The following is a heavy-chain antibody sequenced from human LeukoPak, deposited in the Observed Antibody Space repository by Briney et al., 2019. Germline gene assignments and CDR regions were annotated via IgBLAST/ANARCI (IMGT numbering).Heavy chain of an antibody. CDR2: INAGNGNT. CDR3: ASLNYNTPYFDY. V-gene: IGHV1-3*03. D-gene: IGHD4-11*01. J-gene: IGHJ4*02. CDR1: GYTFTSYA. Sequence: ASVKVSCKASGYTFTSYAMHWVRQAPGQRLEWMGWINAGNGNTKYSQEFQGRVTITRDTSASTAYMELSSLRHDDLAVYYCASLNYNTPYFDYWGQGTLVTVSS.